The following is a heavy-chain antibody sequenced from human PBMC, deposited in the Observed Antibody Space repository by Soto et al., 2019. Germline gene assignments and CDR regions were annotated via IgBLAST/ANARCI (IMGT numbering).Heavy chain of an antibody. Sequence: QVQLVESGGGVVQPGRSLRLSCAASGFTFSSYGMHWVRQAPGKGLEWVAVISYDGSNKYYADSVKGRFTISRDNSKNTLYLQMNSLRAEDTAVYYCAKDSVTYYYVSSPWCWGQGTLVTVSS. D-gene: IGHD3-22*01. CDR2: ISYDGSNK. J-gene: IGHJ4*02. V-gene: IGHV3-30*18. CDR3: AKDSVTYYYVSSPWC. CDR1: GFTFSSYG.